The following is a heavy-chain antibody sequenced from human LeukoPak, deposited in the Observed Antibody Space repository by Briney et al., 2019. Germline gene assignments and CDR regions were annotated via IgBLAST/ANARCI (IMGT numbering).Heavy chain of an antibody. CDR1: GFTFSSYA. D-gene: IGHD3-9*01. J-gene: IGHJ1*01. Sequence: GGSLRLSCAASGFTFSSYAMSWVRQAPGKGLEWVPAISGSGGSTYYADSVKGRFTISRDNSKNTLYLQMNSLRAEDTAVYYCAKDVEYYDILTGYYPNEYFQHWGQGTVVTVSS. V-gene: IGHV3-23*01. CDR3: AKDVEYYDILTGYYPNEYFQH. CDR2: ISGSGGST.